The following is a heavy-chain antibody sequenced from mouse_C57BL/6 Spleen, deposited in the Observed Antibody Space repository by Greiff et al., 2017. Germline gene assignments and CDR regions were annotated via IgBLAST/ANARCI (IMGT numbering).Heavy chain of an antibody. J-gene: IGHJ2*01. CDR3: TRANYYGSLYFDY. V-gene: IGHV3-5*01. D-gene: IGHD1-1*01. CDR2: IYYSGTI. Sequence: DVQLVESGPGLAKPSQTVFLTCTVTGFSFTTGYYRWSWLRQFPGHKWVWIGYIYYSGTITYHPSLTSRTTITRDTPKTQFFLEMNSLPAEDTATYYCTRANYYGSLYFDYWGQGTTLTVSS. CDR1: GFSFTTGYYR.